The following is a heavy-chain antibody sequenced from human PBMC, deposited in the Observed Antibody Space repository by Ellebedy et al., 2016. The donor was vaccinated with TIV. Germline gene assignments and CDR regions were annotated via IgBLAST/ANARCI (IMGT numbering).Heavy chain of an antibody. CDR3: AREAYSSGWALEIGRGMDV. CDR2: IYYSGST. Sequence: SETLSLXXTVSGGSISSGDYYWSWIRQPPGKGLEWIGYIYYSGSTNYNPSLKSRVTISVDTSKNQFSLKLSSVTAADTAVYYCAREAYSSGWALEIGRGMDVWGQGTTVTVSS. J-gene: IGHJ6*02. D-gene: IGHD6-19*01. V-gene: IGHV4-61*08. CDR1: GGSISSGDYY.